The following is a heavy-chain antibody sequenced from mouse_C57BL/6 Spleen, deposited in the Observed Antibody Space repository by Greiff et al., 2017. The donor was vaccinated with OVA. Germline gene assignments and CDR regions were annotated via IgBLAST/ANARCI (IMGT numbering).Heavy chain of an antibody. CDR3: ARRDSDGWYFDV. V-gene: IGHV1-18*01. Sequence: EVQLQQSGPELVKPGASVKIPCKASGYTFTDYNMDWVKQSHGKSLEWIGDINPNNGGTIYNQKFKGKATLTVDKSSSTAYMELRSLTSEDTAVYCWARRDSDGWYFDVWGTGTTVTVSS. CDR2: INPNNGGT. J-gene: IGHJ1*03. CDR1: GYTFTDYN.